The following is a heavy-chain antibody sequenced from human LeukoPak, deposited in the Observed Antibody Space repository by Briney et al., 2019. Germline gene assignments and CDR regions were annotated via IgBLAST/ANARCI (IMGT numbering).Heavy chain of an antibody. CDR2: ISPYNGNT. D-gene: IGHD1-26*01. CDR1: GYTFKSYG. V-gene: IGHV1-18*01. J-gene: IGHJ4*02. CDR3: ARSLVGAASTRSFDY. Sequence: GASVKVSCKASGYTFKSYGISWVRQAPGQGLEWMGWISPYNGNTNYEQKFQGRVTMTSDTSTSTTYMELRSLQSDDTAVYYCARSLVGAASTRSFDYWGQGTLVTVSS.